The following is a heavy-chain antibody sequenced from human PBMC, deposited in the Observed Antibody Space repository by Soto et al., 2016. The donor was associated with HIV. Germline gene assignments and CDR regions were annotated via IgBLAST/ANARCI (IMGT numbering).Heavy chain of an antibody. V-gene: IGHV3-48*04. CDR2: ISSSSSTI. CDR3: ARAPGSRGLDY. J-gene: IGHJ4*02. D-gene: IGHD2-15*01. CDR1: GFTFSSYS. Sequence: EVQLVESGGGLVQPGGSLRLSCAASGFTFSSYSMNWVRQAPGKGLEWVSYISSSSSTIYYADSVKGRFTISRDNAKNSLYLQMNSLRAEDTAVYYCARAPGSRGLDYWGQGTLVTVSS.